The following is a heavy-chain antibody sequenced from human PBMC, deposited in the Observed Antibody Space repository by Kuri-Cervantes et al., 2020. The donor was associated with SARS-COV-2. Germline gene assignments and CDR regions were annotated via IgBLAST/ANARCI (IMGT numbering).Heavy chain of an antibody. D-gene: IGHD2-2*01. CDR2: INHSGST. CDR3: ARGRRNYCSSTSCYPPYYGMDV. CDR1: GGSFSGYY. Sequence: GSLRLSCAVYGGSFSGYYRSWIRQPPGKGLEWIGEINHSGSTNYNPSLKSRVTISVDTSKNQFSLKLSSVTAADTAVYYCARGRRNYCSSTSCYPPYYGMDVWGQGTTVTVSS. V-gene: IGHV4-34*01. J-gene: IGHJ6*02.